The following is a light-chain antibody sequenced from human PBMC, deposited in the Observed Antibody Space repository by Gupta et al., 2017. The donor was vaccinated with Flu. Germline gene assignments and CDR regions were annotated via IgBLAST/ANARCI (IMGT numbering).Light chain of an antibody. Sequence: QSVLTQPPSVSGAPGPRATISCTVSSSKIGTDFDIPWYQQLPGTAPKLLIYGKSNRPSGVPDRFSGSKSGTSASLAITGLQAEDEADYYCQSFDNSLSGSVFGGGTKLTVL. CDR1: SSKIGTDFD. V-gene: IGLV1-40*01. CDR3: QSFDNSLSGSV. CDR2: GKS. J-gene: IGLJ3*02.